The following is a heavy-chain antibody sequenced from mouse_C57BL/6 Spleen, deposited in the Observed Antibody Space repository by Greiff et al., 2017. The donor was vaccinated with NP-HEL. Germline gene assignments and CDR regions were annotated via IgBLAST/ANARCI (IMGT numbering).Heavy chain of an antibody. J-gene: IGHJ4*01. CDR1: GFSLTSYG. CDR2: IWGDGST. Sequence: VKLMESGPGLVAPSQSLSITCTVSGFSLTSYGVSWVRQPPGKGLEWLGVIWGDGSTNYHSALISRLSISNDNSKSQVFLTLNSLQTDDTATYYFAKPRIWLGAMDYWGQGTSVTVSS. D-gene: IGHD2-2*01. CDR3: AKPRIWLGAMDY. V-gene: IGHV2-3*01.